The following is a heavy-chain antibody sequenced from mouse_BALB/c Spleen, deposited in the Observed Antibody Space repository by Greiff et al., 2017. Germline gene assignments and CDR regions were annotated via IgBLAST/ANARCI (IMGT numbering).Heavy chain of an antibody. J-gene: IGHJ4*01. V-gene: IGHV5-9-3*01. CDR3: ARHENYGSSYEAMDY. D-gene: IGHD1-1*01. CDR1: GFTFSSYA. CDR2: ISSGGSYT. Sequence: EVMLVESGGGLVKPGGSLKLSCAASGFTFSSYAMSWVRQTPEKRLEWVATISSGGSYTYYPDSVKGRFTISRDNAKNTLYLQMSSLRSEDTAMYYCARHENYGSSYEAMDYWGQGTSVTVSS.